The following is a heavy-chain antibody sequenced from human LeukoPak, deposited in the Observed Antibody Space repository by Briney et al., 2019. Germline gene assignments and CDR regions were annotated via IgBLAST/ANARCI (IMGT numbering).Heavy chain of an antibody. CDR1: GFTFSSYG. J-gene: IGHJ4*02. V-gene: IGHV3-30*02. Sequence: GGSLRLSCAASGFTFSSYGMHWVRQAPGKGQEWVAFIRYDGNNKYSADSVKGRFTISRDNSKNTLYLQMNSLRAEDTAFYYCAKDPGYDILTGYFDYWGQGTLVTVSS. CDR3: AKDPGYDILTGYFDY. CDR2: IRYDGNNK. D-gene: IGHD3-9*01.